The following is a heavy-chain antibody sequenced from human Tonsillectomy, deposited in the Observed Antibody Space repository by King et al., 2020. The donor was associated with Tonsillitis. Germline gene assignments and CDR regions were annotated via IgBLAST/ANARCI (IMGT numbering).Heavy chain of an antibody. CDR1: GGSFSGYY. Sequence: VQLQQWGAGLLKPSETLSLTCVVYGGSFSGYYWSWIRQPPGKGLEWIGEINHSGSTNYNPSLKSRVTISGDTSKNRFSLKLNSVTAADTAVYYCARGRRLAARPNYYYYMDVWGKGTTVTVSS. CDR2: INHSGST. CDR3: ARGRRLAARPNYYYYMDV. D-gene: IGHD6-6*01. J-gene: IGHJ6*03. V-gene: IGHV4-34*01.